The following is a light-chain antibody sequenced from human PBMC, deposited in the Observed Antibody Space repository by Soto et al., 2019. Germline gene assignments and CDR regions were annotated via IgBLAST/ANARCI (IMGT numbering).Light chain of an antibody. V-gene: IGKV3-20*01. Sequence: EFVLTQSPATVSLSPGERATLSCRASQSVSSSYLAWYQQKPGQAPRLLIYGASSRATGIPDRFSGSGSGTDFTLTISRLEPEDFAVYYCQQYSSSRTFGQGTKVDIK. CDR3: QQYSSSRT. CDR2: GAS. J-gene: IGKJ1*01. CDR1: QSVSSSY.